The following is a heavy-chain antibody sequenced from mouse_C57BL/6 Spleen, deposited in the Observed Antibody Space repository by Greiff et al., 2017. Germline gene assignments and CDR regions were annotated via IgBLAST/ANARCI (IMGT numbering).Heavy chain of an antibody. J-gene: IGHJ1*03. CDR2: IYPRSGNT. CDR3: ARGGSSGYVGYFDV. Sequence: QVQLKQSGAELARPGASVKLSCKASGYTFTSYGISWVKQRTGQGLEWIGEIYPRSGNTYYNEKFKGKATLTADKSSSTAYMELRSLTSEDSAVYFCARGGSSGYVGYFDVWGTGTTVTVSS. V-gene: IGHV1-81*01. CDR1: GYTFTSYG. D-gene: IGHD3-2*02.